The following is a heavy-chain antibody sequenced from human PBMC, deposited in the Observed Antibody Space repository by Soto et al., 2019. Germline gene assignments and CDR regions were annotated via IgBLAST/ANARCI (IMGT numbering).Heavy chain of an antibody. V-gene: IGHV1-69*04. CDR2: IIPILGIA. CDR3: ARDVGQVVVPAAIGLGAFDI. Sequence: EASVKVSCKASGGTFSSYTISWVRQAPGQGLEWMGRIIPILGIANYAQKFQGRVTITADKSTSTAYMELSSLRSEDTAVYYCARDVGQVVVPAAIGLGAFDIWGQGTMVTVSS. D-gene: IGHD2-2*01. CDR1: GGTFSSYT. J-gene: IGHJ3*02.